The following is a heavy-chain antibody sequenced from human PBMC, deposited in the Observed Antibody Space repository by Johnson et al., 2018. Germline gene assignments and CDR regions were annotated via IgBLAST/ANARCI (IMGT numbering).Heavy chain of an antibody. CDR3: ARDRWGPGIVVDHNAFEI. Sequence: QVQLVQSGGGVVQPGRSLRLSCAASGFILSSYGMHWVRQAPGKGLEWVAVIWSDVSTKYYADSVKGRFTLSRDNSKNTLDLERNSLRAEDTAVYYVARDRWGPGIVVDHNAFEIWGQGTMVTVSS. D-gene: IGHD2-15*01. J-gene: IGHJ3*02. V-gene: IGHV3-33*01. CDR1: GFILSSYG. CDR2: IWSDVSTK.